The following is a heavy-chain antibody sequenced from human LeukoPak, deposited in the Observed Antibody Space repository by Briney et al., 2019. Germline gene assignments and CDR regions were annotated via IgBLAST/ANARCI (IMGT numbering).Heavy chain of an antibody. CDR1: GGSISGSDYY. D-gene: IGHD2-2*01. CDR3: GRHKGMPGYGTY. Sequence: PSETLSLTCTVSGGSISGSDYYWGWIRQPPGKGLEWIGNIYYSRSTYYNPSLKSRVTISVNTSKNQFSLKRTSVAATDTAVYYCGRHKGMPGYGTYWGQGSLVTVSS. CDR2: IYYSRST. J-gene: IGHJ4*02. V-gene: IGHV4-39*01.